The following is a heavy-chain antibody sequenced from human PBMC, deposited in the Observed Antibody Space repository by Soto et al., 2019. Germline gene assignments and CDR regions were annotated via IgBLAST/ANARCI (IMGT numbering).Heavy chain of an antibody. J-gene: IGHJ4*02. Sequence: QVQLVESGGGVVQPGGSLRLSCEASGFNFNTYGMHWVRQSPGKGLEWVAIIWYEGSNKNYADSVKGRFAISRDNSKNTLWLQINNLRDEDTAVYYCARDKGPVAARVSLDYWGQGTVVTVSS. CDR1: GFNFNTYG. D-gene: IGHD6-6*01. CDR3: ARDKGPVAARVSLDY. V-gene: IGHV3-33*01. CDR2: IWYEGSNK.